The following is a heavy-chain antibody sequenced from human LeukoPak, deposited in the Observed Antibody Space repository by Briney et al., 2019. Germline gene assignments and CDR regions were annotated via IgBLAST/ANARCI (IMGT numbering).Heavy chain of an antibody. V-gene: IGHV1-18*01. CDR3: ARITMVRGVIIASPYFDY. CDR2: ISAYNGNT. J-gene: IGHJ4*02. Sequence: ASVKVSCKASGYTFTSYGISWVRQAPGQGLEWMGWISAYNGNTNYAQKLQGRVTMTTDTSTSTAYMELRSLRSDDTAVYYCARITMVRGVIIASPYFDYWGQGTLVTVSS. D-gene: IGHD3-10*01. CDR1: GYTFTSYG.